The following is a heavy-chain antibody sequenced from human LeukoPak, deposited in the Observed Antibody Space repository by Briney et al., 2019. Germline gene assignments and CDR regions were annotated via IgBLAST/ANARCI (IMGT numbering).Heavy chain of an antibody. D-gene: IGHD2-21*02. J-gene: IGHJ4*02. CDR3: ARGRNIVVVTAMGY. Sequence: ASVKVSCKASGYTFTSYDINWVRQATGQGLEWMGWMNPNSGNTSYAQKFQGRVTMTRNTSISTAYMELSSLRSEGTAVYYCARGRNIVVVTAMGYWGQGTLVTVSS. V-gene: IGHV1-8*01. CDR2: MNPNSGNT. CDR1: GYTFTSYD.